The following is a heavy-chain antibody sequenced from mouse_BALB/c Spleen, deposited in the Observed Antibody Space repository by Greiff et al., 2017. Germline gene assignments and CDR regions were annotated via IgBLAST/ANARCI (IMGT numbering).Heavy chain of an antibody. CDR2: ISYDGSN. CDR3: ARVTDYYGSSGFAY. D-gene: IGHD1-1*01. CDR1: GYSITSGYY. Sequence: DVKLQESGPGLVKPSQSLSLTCSVTGYSITSGYYWNWIRQFPGNKLEWMGYISYDGSNNYNPSLKNRISITRDTSKNQFFLKLNSVTTEDTATYYCARVTDYYGSSGFAYWGQGTLVTVSA. J-gene: IGHJ3*01. V-gene: IGHV3-6*02.